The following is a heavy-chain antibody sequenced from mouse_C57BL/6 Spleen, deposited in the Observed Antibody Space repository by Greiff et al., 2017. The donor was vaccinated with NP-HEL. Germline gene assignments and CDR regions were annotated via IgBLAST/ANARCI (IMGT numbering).Heavy chain of an antibody. V-gene: IGHV1-52*01. J-gene: IGHJ1*03. Sequence: QVQLQQPGAELVRPGSSVKLSCKASGYTFTSYWMHWVKQRPIQGLEWIGNIDPSDSETHYNQKFKDKATLTVDKSSSTAYMQLSSLTSEDSAVHYCARGVGRGYFDVWGTGTTVTVSS. CDR2: IDPSDSET. CDR1: GYTFTSYW. CDR3: ARGVGRGYFDV. D-gene: IGHD4-1*01.